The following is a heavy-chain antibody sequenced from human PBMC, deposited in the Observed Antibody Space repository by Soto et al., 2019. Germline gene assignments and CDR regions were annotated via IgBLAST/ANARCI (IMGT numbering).Heavy chain of an antibody. CDR2: INPESGNP. D-gene: IGHD2-8*01. V-gene: IGHV1-2*02. CDR1: GYTFTDYY. Sequence: QVQMVQSGAEVKKPGDSVRVSCKASGYTFTDYYMHWVRQAPGQGFEWVGGINPESGNPKYVPKFQGRVTVTRDTSTSTAYMELNGLTSDDTAVYYCASEDCTNTNCLKGFHYWGQGTLVTVSS. CDR3: ASEDCTNTNCLKGFHY. J-gene: IGHJ4*02.